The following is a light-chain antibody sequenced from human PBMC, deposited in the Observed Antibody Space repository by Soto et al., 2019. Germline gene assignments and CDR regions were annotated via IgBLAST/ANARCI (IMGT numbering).Light chain of an antibody. CDR3: QQVNSYPLT. CDR1: QDISNY. Sequence: DIQLTHSPSFLSASVLYRVTITFRASQDISNYLAWYQHKPGKAPKFLIYGTSTLQSGVPSRFSGSGSGTEFTLTISSLQPEDFATYYCQQVNSYPLTFGGGTKVDIK. CDR2: GTS. J-gene: IGKJ4*01. V-gene: IGKV1-9*01.